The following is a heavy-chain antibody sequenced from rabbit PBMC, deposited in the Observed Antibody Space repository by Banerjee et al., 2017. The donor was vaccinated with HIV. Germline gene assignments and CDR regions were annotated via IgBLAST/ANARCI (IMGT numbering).Heavy chain of an antibody. J-gene: IGHJ4*01. CDR2: ILFVSGTP. Sequence: QEQLVESGGGLVQPEGSLTLTCTASRFDLYSYTYMCWVRQAPGEGLEWIGCILFVSGTPYYASWAKGRFTISKTSSTTVTLQMTNLTAADTATYFCVGDLIWEHSLWGPGTLVTVS. CDR1: RFDLYSYTY. CDR3: VGDLIWEHSL. D-gene: IGHD3-1*01. V-gene: IGHV1S45*01.